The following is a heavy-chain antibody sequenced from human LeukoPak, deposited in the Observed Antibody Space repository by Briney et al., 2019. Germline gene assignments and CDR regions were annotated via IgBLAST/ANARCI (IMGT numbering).Heavy chain of an antibody. CDR2: ISAYNGNT. D-gene: IGHD4-23*01. CDR3: ARVKIKFDYGGNSIDY. V-gene: IGHV1-18*01. Sequence: ASVKVSCKASGYTFTSYGISGVRQAPGQGLEWMGWISAYNGNTNYARKLQGRVTMTTDTSTSTAYMELRSLRSDDTAVYYCARVKIKFDYGGNSIDYWGQGTLVTVSS. J-gene: IGHJ4*02. CDR1: GYTFTSYG.